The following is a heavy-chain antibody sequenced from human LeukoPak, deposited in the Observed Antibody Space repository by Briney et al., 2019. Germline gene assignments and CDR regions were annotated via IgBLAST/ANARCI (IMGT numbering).Heavy chain of an antibody. CDR2: ISSSGNTR. Sequence: PGGSLRLSRAASGFTFSDYYMSWIRQAPGKGLEWVAYISSSGNTRYYADSVKGRFTISRDNAKNSLYLQMNSLRAEDTAVYYCAWGGMAAFDSWGQGTLVTVSS. CDR1: GFTFSDYY. J-gene: IGHJ4*02. CDR3: AWGGMAAFDS. D-gene: IGHD3-16*01. V-gene: IGHV3-11*04.